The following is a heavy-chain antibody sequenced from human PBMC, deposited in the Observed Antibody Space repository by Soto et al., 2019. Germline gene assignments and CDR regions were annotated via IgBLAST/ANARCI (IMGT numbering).Heavy chain of an antibody. CDR2: IYTGGRT. D-gene: IGHD6-13*01. J-gene: IGHJ2*01. CDR3: ARDPRKSSSRGWYFDL. V-gene: IGHV3-66*01. CDR1: GFTVSSNY. Sequence: EVQLVESGGGLVQPGESLSLSFAASGFTVSSNYMTWDRQAPGKGLEWVSVIYTGGRTYYADSVKGRFTFSRDNSKNLLYLQMNSVRAEDTAVYYCARDPRKSSSRGWYFDLWGRGTLVTVSS.